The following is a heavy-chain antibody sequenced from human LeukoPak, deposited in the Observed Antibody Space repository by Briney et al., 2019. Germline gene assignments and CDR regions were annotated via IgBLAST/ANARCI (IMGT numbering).Heavy chain of an antibody. Sequence: SETLSLTCAVYGGSFSGYYWSWIRQPPGKGLEWIGEINHSGSTNYNPSLKSRVTISVDTSKNQFSLKLSSVTAADTAVYYCAGLYNWNYAPLPYNYRGVWGKGTTVTVSS. J-gene: IGHJ6*03. V-gene: IGHV4-34*01. D-gene: IGHD1-7*01. CDR3: AGLYNWNYAPLPYNYRGV. CDR1: GGSFSGYY. CDR2: INHSGST.